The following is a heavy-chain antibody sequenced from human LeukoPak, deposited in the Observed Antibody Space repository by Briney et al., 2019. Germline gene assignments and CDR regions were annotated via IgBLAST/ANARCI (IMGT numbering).Heavy chain of an antibody. CDR1: GFTFGTYA. CDR3: ARDLAYSRLDY. D-gene: IGHD5-18*01. J-gene: IGHJ4*02. CDR2: INPDGNKK. V-gene: IGHV3-7*01. Sequence: PGGSLRLSCAASGFTFGTYAMSWVRQAPGKGLEWVASINPDGNKKYSADSVKGRFTISRDNAENSLYLQMNSLRVEDTAFYYCARDLAYSRLDYWGQGMLVTVSS.